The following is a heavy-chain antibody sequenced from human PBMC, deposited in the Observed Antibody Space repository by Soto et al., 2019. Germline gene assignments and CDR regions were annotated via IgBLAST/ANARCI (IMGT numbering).Heavy chain of an antibody. CDR3: ARASMTTVTVDF. V-gene: IGHV4-59*01. CDR1: GGSINSYY. J-gene: IGHJ4*02. CDR2: VYYSGST. Sequence: SETLSLTCTVSGGSINSYYWSWIRQPPGKGLEWIGYVYYSGSTNYNPSLKSRVTISVDTSKNQFSLKLNSVTAADTAVYYCARASMTTVTVDFWGQGTLVTVS. D-gene: IGHD4-4*01.